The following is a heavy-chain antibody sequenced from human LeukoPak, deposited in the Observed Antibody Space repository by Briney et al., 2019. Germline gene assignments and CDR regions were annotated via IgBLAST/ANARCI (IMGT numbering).Heavy chain of an antibody. V-gene: IGHV3-7*01. Sequence: GGSLRLSCAPPGFTFSSFWMRWVRQAPGKGLEWVANIKQDGSEKYYVDSVKGRFTISRDNAKNSLYLQMNSLRAEDTAVYYCARGRGDYWGQGALVTVSS. CDR2: IKQDGSEK. J-gene: IGHJ4*02. CDR3: ARGRGDY. CDR1: GFTFSSFW.